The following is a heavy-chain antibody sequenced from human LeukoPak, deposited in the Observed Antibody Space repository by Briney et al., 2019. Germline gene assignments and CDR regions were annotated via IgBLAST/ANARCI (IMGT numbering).Heavy chain of an antibody. Sequence: AAVNVSCKASGYTFTSYGISWVRQAPGQGLEWMGIINPSGGSTSCAQKFQGRVTMTRDMSTSTVYMELSSLRSEDTAVYYCARDARRTSYGGNSPVGYWGQGTLVTVSS. CDR2: INPSGGST. CDR3: ARDARRTSYGGNSPVGY. CDR1: GYTFTSYG. D-gene: IGHD4-23*01. J-gene: IGHJ4*02. V-gene: IGHV1-46*01.